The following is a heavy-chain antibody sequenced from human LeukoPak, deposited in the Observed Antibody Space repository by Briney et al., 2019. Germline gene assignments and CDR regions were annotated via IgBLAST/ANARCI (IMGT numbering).Heavy chain of an antibody. CDR2: IYTSGST. CDR1: GGSISSGSYY. CDR3: ARYRDGYNFRFDY. D-gene: IGHD5-24*01. Sequence: PSQTLSLTCTVSGGSISSGSYYWSWIRQTAGKGLEWIGRIYTSGSTNYNPSLKSRVAISLDTSKNQFSLRLNSVTAADTAVYYCARYRDGYNFRFDYWGQRTLVTVSS. V-gene: IGHV4-61*02. J-gene: IGHJ4*02.